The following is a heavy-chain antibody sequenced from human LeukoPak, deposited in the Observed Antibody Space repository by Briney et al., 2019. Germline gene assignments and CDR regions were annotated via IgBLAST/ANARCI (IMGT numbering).Heavy chain of an antibody. J-gene: IGHJ4*02. CDR2: ISAYNGNT. V-gene: IGHV1-18*01. D-gene: IGHD6-6*01. CDR1: GYSFTSYG. CDR3: ARERGVLRGKEGSIAARRRGGAFDY. Sequence: ASVKVSCKASGYSFTSYGISWVRQAPGQGLEWMGWISAYNGNTNYAQKLQGRVTMTTDTSTSTAYMELRSLRSDDTAVYYCARERGVLRGKEGSIAARRRGGAFDYWGQGTLVTVSS.